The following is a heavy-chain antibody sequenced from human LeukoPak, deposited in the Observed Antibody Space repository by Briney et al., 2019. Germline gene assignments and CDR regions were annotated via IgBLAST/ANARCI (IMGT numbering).Heavy chain of an antibody. CDR1: GFTVINNY. V-gene: IGHV3-53*05. CDR2: IYSGGST. J-gene: IGHJ4*02. CDR3: VKDHPVFDF. Sequence: GGSLRLSCAASGFTVINNYMSWVRQAPGKGLEWVSLIYSGGSTKYADSVKGRFTISRDNSRNTVYLEMNSLRAEDTAVYYCVKDHPVFDFWGQGTLVTVSS.